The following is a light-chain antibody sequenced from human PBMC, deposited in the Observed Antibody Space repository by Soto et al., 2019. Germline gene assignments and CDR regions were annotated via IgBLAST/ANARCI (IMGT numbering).Light chain of an antibody. CDR3: TAYAGGNNI. CDR1: SSDVGAYNY. Sequence: QSALTQPPSASGSPGQSVTISCTGTSSDVGAYNYVSWYQQHPGKVPKLMVYEVNKRPSGVPDRFSGSKSGNTASLTVSGLQAEDEADYYCTAYAGGNNIFGTGTKLPVL. J-gene: IGLJ1*01. CDR2: EVN. V-gene: IGLV2-8*01.